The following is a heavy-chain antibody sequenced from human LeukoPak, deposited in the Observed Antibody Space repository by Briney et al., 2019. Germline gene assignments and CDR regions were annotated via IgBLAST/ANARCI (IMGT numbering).Heavy chain of an antibody. CDR2: INPSGGST. D-gene: IGHD4-11*01. CDR1: RYTFTSYD. J-gene: IGHJ6*03. V-gene: IGHV1-46*01. CDR3: ARDGESSNIRYYYYYYMDV. Sequence: GASVKVSCKASRYTFTSYDINWVRQAPGQGLEWMGIINPSGGSTSYAQKFQGRVTMTRDMSTSTVYMELSSLRSEDTAVYYCARDGESSNIRYYYYYYMDVWGKGTTVTVSS.